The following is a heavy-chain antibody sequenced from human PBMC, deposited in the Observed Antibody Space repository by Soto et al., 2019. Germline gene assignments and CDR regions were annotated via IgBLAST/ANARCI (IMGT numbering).Heavy chain of an antibody. V-gene: IGHV3-23*01. D-gene: IGHD1-26*01. CDR1: GFTFSNYA. CDR3: AKDSVSYYRIYDAFDI. Sequence: VQLLESGGGLVQPGGSLRLSCEASGFTFSNYAMSWVRQAPGEGPEWVSTIGGGDDIFYADSVKGRFTISRDDSKNTMYLQMDGVTVEDTAIYFFAKDSVSYYRIYDAFDIWVQGTVVIFSS. J-gene: IGHJ3*02. CDR2: IGGGDDI.